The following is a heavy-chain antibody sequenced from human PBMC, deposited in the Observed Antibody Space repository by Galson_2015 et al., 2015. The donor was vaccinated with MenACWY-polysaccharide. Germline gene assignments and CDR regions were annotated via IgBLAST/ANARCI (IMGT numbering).Heavy chain of an antibody. CDR2: ISGNSAYI. J-gene: IGHJ4*02. CDR1: GFTFDTYS. CDR3: ASRTRFRTGSGPEDY. Sequence: CAASGFTFDTYSLIWVRQAPGQGLQWVSAISGNSAYIYYADSVKGRFTISRDNAKNSLYLQMNSLRAEDTAIYYCASRTRFRTGSGPEDYWGQGTLVTVSS. V-gene: IGHV3-21*01. D-gene: IGHD1/OR15-1a*01.